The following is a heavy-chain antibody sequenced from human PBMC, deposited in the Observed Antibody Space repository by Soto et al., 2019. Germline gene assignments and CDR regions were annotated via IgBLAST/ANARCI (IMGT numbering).Heavy chain of an antibody. D-gene: IGHD3-22*01. CDR1: GFTFSSYE. CDR3: ARDQSDSSGNYFEFYYYYGMDV. CDR2: INSSGSTI. J-gene: IGHJ6*02. V-gene: IGHV3-48*03. Sequence: GESLKISCAASGFTFSSYEMNWVRQAPGKGLEWVSYINSSGSTIYYADSVKGRFTISRDNAKNSLYLQMNSLRVEDTAVYYCARDQSDSSGNYFEFYYYYGMDVWGQGTTVTVSS.